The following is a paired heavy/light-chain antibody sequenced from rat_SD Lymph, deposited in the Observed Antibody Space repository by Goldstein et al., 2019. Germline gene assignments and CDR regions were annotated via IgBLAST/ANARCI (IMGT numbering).Light chain of an antibody. CDR2: EGN. V-gene: IGKV17S1*01. J-gene: IGKJ4*01. CDR3: QQSDNVPFT. CDR1: TDIDDD. Sequence: ETTVTQSPASLSMAVGEKVSISCKTSTDIDDDMNWYQQKSGEAPKLLISEGNTLRPGVPSRFSSSGYGTDFVFTINNVLLGDEGIYYCQQSDNVPFTFGSGTKLEIK.
Heavy chain of an antibody. D-gene: IGHD1-10*01. Sequence: EVQLVESGGGLVQPGRSLKLSCVASGFTFSNYGMNWIRQAPGKGLEWVAYISSGSSYIYYAETVKGRFTISRDNAKNTLYLQMTSLRSEDTALYYCARHKQLRDFDYWGQGVMVTVSS. CDR3: ARHKQLRDFDY. CDR1: GFTFSNYG. CDR2: ISSGSSYI. V-gene: IGHV5-34*01. J-gene: IGHJ2*01.